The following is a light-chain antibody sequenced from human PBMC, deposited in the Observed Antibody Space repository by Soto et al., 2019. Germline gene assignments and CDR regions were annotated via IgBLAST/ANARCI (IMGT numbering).Light chain of an antibody. CDR3: CSYVGTRMYV. J-gene: IGLJ1*01. Sequence: QSALTQPASVSGSPGQSITISCTGTSSDVGSYNLVSWYRQHPGKAPKLMIYEVSRRPSGVSNRFSGSKSGNTASLTISGLQAEDEADYYCCSYVGTRMYVFGTGTKAPS. CDR2: EVS. CDR1: SSDVGSYNL. V-gene: IGLV2-23*02.